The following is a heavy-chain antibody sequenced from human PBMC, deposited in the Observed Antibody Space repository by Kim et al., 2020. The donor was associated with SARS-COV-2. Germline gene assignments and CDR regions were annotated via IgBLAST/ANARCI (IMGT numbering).Heavy chain of an antibody. CDR2: ISYDGSNK. J-gene: IGHJ4*01. Sequence: GGSLRLSCAASGFTFSSYGMHWVRQAPGKGLEWVAVISYDGSNKYYADSVKGRFTIPRDNSKNTLYLQMNSLRAEDTAVYYCATTRGWFGELLSSFDYWG. CDR3: ATTRGWFGELLSSFDY. CDR1: GFTFSSYG. D-gene: IGHD3-10*01. V-gene: IGHV3-33*05.